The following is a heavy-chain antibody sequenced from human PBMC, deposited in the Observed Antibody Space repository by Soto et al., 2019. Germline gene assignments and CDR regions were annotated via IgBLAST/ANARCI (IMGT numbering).Heavy chain of an antibody. V-gene: IGHV3-23*01. D-gene: IGHD2-8*01. J-gene: IGHJ4*02. CDR2: ITGSGRDT. CDR1: GFTFRNNV. Sequence: PGGSLRLSCAASGFTFRNNVLSWVRQAPGKGLDWVSGITGSGRDTYYADSVKGRFTISRDNSKNMVFLQMNSLRAEDTALYYCAKNGLDNSPSAIDSGGPGTLVTVSS. CDR3: AKNGLDNSPSAIDS.